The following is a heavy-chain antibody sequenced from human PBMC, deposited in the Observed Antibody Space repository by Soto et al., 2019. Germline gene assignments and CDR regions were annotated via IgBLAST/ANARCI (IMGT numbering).Heavy chain of an antibody. CDR1: GFTFSSYG. J-gene: IGHJ6*02. V-gene: IGHV3-30*18. CDR3: AKDHEQLSYYYYYGMDV. D-gene: IGHD2-2*01. CDR2: ISYDGSNK. Sequence: QPGGSLRLSCAASGFTFSSYGMHWVRQAPGKGLEWVAVISYDGSNKYYADSVKGRFTISRDNSKNTLYLQMNSLRAEDTAVYYCAKDHEQLSYYYYYGMDVWGQGTTVTVSS.